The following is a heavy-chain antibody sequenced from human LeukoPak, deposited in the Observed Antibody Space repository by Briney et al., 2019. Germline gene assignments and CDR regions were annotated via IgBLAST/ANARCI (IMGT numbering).Heavy chain of an antibody. CDR3: ARHESCSNGVCYQINS. J-gene: IGHJ4*02. V-gene: IGHV5-51*01. Sequence: GESMKISCKGSGYSFASYWIGWVRQMPGKGLEWMGIIYPGDSDTRYSPSFQGQVTISADKSISTAYLQWSSLKASDTAMYYCARHESCSNGVCYQINSWGQGTLVTVSS. CDR1: GYSFASYW. D-gene: IGHD2-8*01. CDR2: IYPGDSDT.